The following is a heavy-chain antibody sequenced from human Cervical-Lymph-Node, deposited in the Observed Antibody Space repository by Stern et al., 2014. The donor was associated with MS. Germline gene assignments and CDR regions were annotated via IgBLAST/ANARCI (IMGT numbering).Heavy chain of an antibody. CDR3: ARTGDCTNGVCYYYYGMDV. J-gene: IGHJ6*02. CDR2: IYWDDDK. CDR1: GFSLSTSGVG. Sequence: QVTLKESGPTLVKPTQTLTLTCTFSGFSLSTSGVGVGWIRQPPGKALEWLAPIYWDDDKRDSPSLKSRLTIPKDTSKNQVVLTMTNMDPVDTATYYCARTGDCTNGVCYYYYGMDVWGQGTTVTVSS. V-gene: IGHV2-5*02. D-gene: IGHD2-8*01.